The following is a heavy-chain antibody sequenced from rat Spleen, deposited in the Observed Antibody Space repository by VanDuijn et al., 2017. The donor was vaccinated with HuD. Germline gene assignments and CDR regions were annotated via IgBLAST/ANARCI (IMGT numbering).Heavy chain of an antibody. CDR3: TRNNYGGYWFAY. J-gene: IGHJ3*01. D-gene: IGHD1-11*01. V-gene: IGHV5-31*01. Sequence: EVQLVESGGGLVQPGGSLKLSCVASGFTFNNYWMTWIRQAPGKGLEWVASITNSGGSTYYPDSVKGRFTISRDNAQNTLYLQMNSLRSEDAATYYCTRNNYGGYWFAYWGQGTLVTVSS. CDR1: GFTFNNYW. CDR2: ITNSGGST.